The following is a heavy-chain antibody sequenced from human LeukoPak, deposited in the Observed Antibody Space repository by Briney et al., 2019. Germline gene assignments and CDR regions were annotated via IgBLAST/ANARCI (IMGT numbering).Heavy chain of an antibody. V-gene: IGHV3-48*01. Sequence: GGSLRLSCAAPGFTFSSYSMNWVRQAPGKGLEWVSYISSSSSTIYYADSVKGRFTISRDNAKNSLYLQMNSLRAEDTAVYYCATCSGGRCYSKGFDYWGQGTLVTVSS. CDR3: ATCSGGRCYSKGFDY. D-gene: IGHD2-15*01. CDR2: ISSSSSTI. J-gene: IGHJ4*02. CDR1: GFTFSSYS.